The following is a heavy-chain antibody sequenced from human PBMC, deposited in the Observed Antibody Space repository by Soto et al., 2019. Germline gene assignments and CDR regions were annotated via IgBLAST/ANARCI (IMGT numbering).Heavy chain of an antibody. Sequence: PSETLSLTCAVSSGSISSSNWWSWVRQPPGKGLEWIGEIYHSGTTTYNPSLKGRATISVDTSKNQLSLKLTSVTAADTAMYYCERDRGGITVAANPLGEWFDPWGPGTLVTVSS. CDR2: IYHSGTT. CDR3: ERDRGGITVAANPLGEWFDP. J-gene: IGHJ5*02. V-gene: IGHV4-4*02. CDR1: SGSISSSNW. D-gene: IGHD6-19*01.